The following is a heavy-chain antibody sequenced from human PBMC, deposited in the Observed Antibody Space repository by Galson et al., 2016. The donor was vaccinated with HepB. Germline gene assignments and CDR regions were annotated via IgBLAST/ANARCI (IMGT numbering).Heavy chain of an antibody. Sequence: SVKVSCKASGYTFTSYGISWVRQAPGQGLEWMGWISDHNGKTVYAQKLQGRVTMTPDTSTNTAYMELRSLRSGDTAVYYCARGKIDYWGQGTLVTVSS. CDR2: ISDHNGKT. J-gene: IGHJ4*02. CDR3: ARGKIDY. CDR1: GYTFTSYG. V-gene: IGHV1-18*01.